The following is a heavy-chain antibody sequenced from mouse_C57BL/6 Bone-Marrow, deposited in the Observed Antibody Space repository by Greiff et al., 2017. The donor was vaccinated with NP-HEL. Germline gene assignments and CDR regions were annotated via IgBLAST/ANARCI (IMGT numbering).Heavy chain of an antibody. CDR3: ARYYGSSAFAY. Sequence: QVQLQQSGAELVKPGASVKLSCKASGYTFTSYWMHWVKQRPGQGLEWIGMIHPKSGSTNYNEKFKSKATLTVDKSSSTAYMQLSSLTSEDSAVYYCARYYGSSAFAYWGQGTLVTVSA. V-gene: IGHV1-64*01. CDR2: IHPKSGST. CDR1: GYTFTSYW. J-gene: IGHJ3*01. D-gene: IGHD1-1*01.